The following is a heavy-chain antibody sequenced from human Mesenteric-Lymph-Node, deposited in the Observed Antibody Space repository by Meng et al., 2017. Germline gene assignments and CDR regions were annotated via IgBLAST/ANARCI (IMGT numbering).Heavy chain of an antibody. CDR1: GGSTSSVGYY. Sequence: SETLSLTCTLSGGSTSSVGYYWSWIRQHPGKGLEWIGYIYYSGSTYYNPSLKSRVTISEDTSKNQFSLKLNSVTAADTAVYYCAKLSPARYSSGDCYFLGGFDYWGQGTLVTVSS. CDR3: AKLSPARYSSGDCYFLGGFDY. J-gene: IGHJ4*02. CDR2: IYYSGST. D-gene: IGHD2-21*02. V-gene: IGHV4-31*03.